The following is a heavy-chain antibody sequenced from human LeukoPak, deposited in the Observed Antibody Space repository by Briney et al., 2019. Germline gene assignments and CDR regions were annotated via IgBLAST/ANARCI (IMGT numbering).Heavy chain of an antibody. Sequence: ASVKVSCKASGYTFTGYYMHWVRQAPGQGLEWMGRINPNSGGTNYAQKFQGRVTMTRDTSISTAYMELSRLRSDDTAVYYCARDFESGFWSGYYSSWFDPWGQGTLVTVSS. CDR3: ARDFESGFWSGYYSSWFDP. CDR2: INPNSGGT. J-gene: IGHJ5*02. V-gene: IGHV1-2*06. CDR1: GYTFTGYY. D-gene: IGHD3-3*01.